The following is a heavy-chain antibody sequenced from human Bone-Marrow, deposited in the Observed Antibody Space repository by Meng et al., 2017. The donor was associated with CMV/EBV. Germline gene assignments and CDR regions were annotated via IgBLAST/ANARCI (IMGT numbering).Heavy chain of an antibody. J-gene: IGHJ6*02. D-gene: IGHD6-13*01. CDR2: ISSSSSYI. CDR1: GFTFSSYS. CDR3: ARRGLAAGGLIYYGMDV. V-gene: IGHV3-21*01. Sequence: GESLKISCAASGFTFSSYSMNWVRQAPGKGLEWVSSISSSSSYIYYADSVKGRFTISRDNAKNSLYLQMNSLRAEDTAVYYCARRGLAAGGLIYYGMDVWGQGTTVTVSS.